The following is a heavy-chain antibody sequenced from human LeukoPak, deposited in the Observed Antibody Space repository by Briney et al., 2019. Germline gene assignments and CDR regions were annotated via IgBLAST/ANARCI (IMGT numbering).Heavy chain of an antibody. V-gene: IGHV3-7*03. CDR2: IKQDGSEK. Sequence: PGGSLRLSCVASGFTFSSYWMSWVRQAPGKGLEWVANIKQDGSEKYYVDSVKGRLTISRDNAYNSLYLQMNSLRAEDTAVYYCASNLGMDVWGKGTTVTVSS. J-gene: IGHJ6*04. CDR1: GFTFSSYW. CDR3: ASNLGMDV.